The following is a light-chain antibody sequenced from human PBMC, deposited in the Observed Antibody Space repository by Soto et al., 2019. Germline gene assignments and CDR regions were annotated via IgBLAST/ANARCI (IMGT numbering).Light chain of an antibody. Sequence: EIVLTQSPGTLSLSPGERATLSCRASQSISSSYLAWYQQKPGQAPRLLIFDASIRATGIPDRFSGSGSGKDFTLTINRLEPEDFAVYFCQQYSSSPETFGQGTKLEI. CDR2: DAS. CDR3: QQYSSSPET. J-gene: IGKJ2*01. V-gene: IGKV3-20*01. CDR1: QSISSSY.